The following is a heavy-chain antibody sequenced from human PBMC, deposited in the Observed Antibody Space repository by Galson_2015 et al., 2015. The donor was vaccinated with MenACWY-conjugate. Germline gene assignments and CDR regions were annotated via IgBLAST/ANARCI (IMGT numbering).Heavy chain of an antibody. V-gene: IGHV3-74*01. Sequence: SLRLSCAASGFIFNTYWMHWVRHAPGKGLVWVSRINPGGSSTTYADSVKDRFTISRDNAKNTLYLQMNSLRPEDTAVFYCAKSRGPSFSFDSGGQGPLVTVSS. CDR2: INPGGSST. J-gene: IGHJ4*02. CDR3: AKSRGPSFSFDS. CDR1: GFIFNTYW.